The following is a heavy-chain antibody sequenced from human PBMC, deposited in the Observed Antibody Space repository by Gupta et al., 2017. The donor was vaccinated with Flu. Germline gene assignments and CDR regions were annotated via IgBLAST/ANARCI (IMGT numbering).Heavy chain of an antibody. J-gene: IGHJ3*02. V-gene: IGHV3-20*01. CDR2: INWNGGST. CDR1: GFTFADYG. Sequence: EVQLVESGGGVVRPGGSLRLSCAASGFTFADYGMSWVRQAPGKGLEWVSGINWNGGSTGYADSEKGRFSISRDNAKNSLYLQMNSLRAEDTALYHCVRAADYGGNVLGFAFDIWGQGTMVTVSS. CDR3: VRAADYGGNVLGFAFDI. D-gene: IGHD4-23*01.